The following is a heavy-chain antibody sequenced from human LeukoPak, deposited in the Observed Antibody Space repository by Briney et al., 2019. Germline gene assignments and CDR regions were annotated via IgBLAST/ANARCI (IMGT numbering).Heavy chain of an antibody. V-gene: IGHV1-69*05. CDR2: IIPIFGTA. Sequence: SVKVSCTASGGTFSSYAISWVRQAPGQGLEWMGGIIPIFGTANYAQKFQGRVTITTDESTSTAYMELSSLRSEDTAVHYCARDQDSYGDYVHWFDPWGQGTLVTVSS. CDR1: GGTFSSYA. J-gene: IGHJ5*02. CDR3: ARDQDSYGDYVHWFDP. D-gene: IGHD4-17*01.